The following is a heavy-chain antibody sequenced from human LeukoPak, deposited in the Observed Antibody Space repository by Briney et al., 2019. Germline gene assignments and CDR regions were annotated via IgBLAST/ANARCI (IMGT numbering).Heavy chain of an antibody. CDR1: GGSISSYY. CDR3: ARLSPHKNYYDSSGYYAGRYYYGMDV. Sequence: PSETLSLTCTVSGGSISSYYWSWIRQPPGKGLEWIGYIYYSGSTNYNPSLKSRVTISVDTSKNQFSLKLSSVTAADTAVYYCARLSPHKNYYDSSGYYAGRYYYGMDVWGQGTTVTVSS. J-gene: IGHJ6*02. V-gene: IGHV4-59*08. D-gene: IGHD3-22*01. CDR2: IYYSGST.